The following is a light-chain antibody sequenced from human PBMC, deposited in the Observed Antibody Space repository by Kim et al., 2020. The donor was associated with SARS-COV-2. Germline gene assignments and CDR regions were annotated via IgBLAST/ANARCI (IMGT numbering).Light chain of an antibody. CDR2: DVT. CDR3: SSYSTNNTFYV. J-gene: IGLJ1*01. CDR1: SSAIGARYC. Sequence: HSFTISGIGASSAIGARYCVACSQQRPGKVPHLIIFDVTNRPSGVSTRFSGSQSGTTASLPISGLQAEDEGDYYCSSYSTNNTFYVFGTGTKVTVL. V-gene: IGLV2-14*03.